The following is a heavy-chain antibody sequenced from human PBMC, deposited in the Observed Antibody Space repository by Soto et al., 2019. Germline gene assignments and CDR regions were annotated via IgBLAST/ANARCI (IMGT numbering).Heavy chain of an antibody. D-gene: IGHD6-19*01. CDR1: GYTFTSYG. CDR3: ARVHWVAVAAQPRPFDY. CDR2: ISAYNGNT. Sequence: ASVKVSCKASGYTFTSYGISWVRQAPGQGLEWMGWISAYNGNTNYAQKLQGRVTMTTDTSTSTAYMELRSLRSDDTAVYYCARVHWVAVAAQPRPFDYWGQGTLVTVSS. J-gene: IGHJ4*02. V-gene: IGHV1-18*04.